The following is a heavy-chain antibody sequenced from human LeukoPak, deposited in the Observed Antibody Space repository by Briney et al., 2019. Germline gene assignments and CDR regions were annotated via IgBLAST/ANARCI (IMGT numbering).Heavy chain of an antibody. D-gene: IGHD3-22*01. J-gene: IGHJ4*02. CDR1: GYTFTGYY. V-gene: IGHV1-2*02. CDR2: INPNSGGT. CDR3: AREGRGRYYDSSGYPFDY. Sequence: EASVKVSCKASGYTFTGYYMHWVRQAPGQGLEWMGWINPNSGGTNYAQKFQGRVTMTRDTSISTAYMELSRLRSDDAAVYYCAREGRGRYYDSSGYPFDYWGQGTLVTVSS.